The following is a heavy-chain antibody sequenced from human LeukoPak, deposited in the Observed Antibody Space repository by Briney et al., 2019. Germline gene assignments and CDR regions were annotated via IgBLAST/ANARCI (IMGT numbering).Heavy chain of an antibody. D-gene: IGHD2-8*01. J-gene: IGHJ4*02. V-gene: IGHV4-4*02. Sequence: SETLSLTCAVSGGSISSSNWWSWVRQPPGRGLEWIGEINHSGYTNYNPSLKSRVTISVDTSKNQFSLKVSSVTAADTAVYYCARGRAGSGLMINWGQGTLVTVSS. CDR3: ARGRAGSGLMIN. CDR2: INHSGYT. CDR1: GGSISSSNW.